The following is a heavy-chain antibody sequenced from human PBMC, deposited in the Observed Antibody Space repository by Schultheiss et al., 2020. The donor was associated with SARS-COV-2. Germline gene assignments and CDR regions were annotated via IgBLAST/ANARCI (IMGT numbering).Heavy chain of an antibody. V-gene: IGHV5-51*01. CDR2: IYPGDSDT. CDR3: ARRTYYDFWSGGFDY. Sequence: GESLKISCKGSGYSFTSYWIGWVRQMPGKGLEWMGIIYPGDSDTRYSPSFQGQVTISADKSISTAYLQWSSLKASDTAMYYCARRTYYDFWSGGFDYWGQGTLVTVSS. J-gene: IGHJ4*02. D-gene: IGHD3-3*01. CDR1: GYSFTSYW.